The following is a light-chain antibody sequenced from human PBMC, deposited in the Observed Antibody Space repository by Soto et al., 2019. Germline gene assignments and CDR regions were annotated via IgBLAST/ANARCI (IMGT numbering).Light chain of an antibody. Sequence: GLSQSPATLYLSPGDRATLSCRASQSVRSDYFAWYQQKPGQAPRVIIFGVSTRATAIPDRFSGSGSGTDFTLTISRLEPEDFALYYCQQYGNSPLTFGGGTKVDIK. J-gene: IGKJ4*01. V-gene: IGKV3-20*01. CDR3: QQYGNSPLT. CDR2: GVS. CDR1: QSVRSDY.